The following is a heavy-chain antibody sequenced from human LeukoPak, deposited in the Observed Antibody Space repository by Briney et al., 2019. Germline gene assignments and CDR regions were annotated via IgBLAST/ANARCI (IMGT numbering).Heavy chain of an antibody. Sequence: GGSLRLSCAASGFTFSSYWMHWVRQAPGKGLVWVAFIRYDGSNKYYADSVKGRFTISRDNSKNTLYLQMNSLRAEDTAVYYCAKSVGYSGSYYDDYWGQGTLVTVSS. D-gene: IGHD1-26*01. CDR2: IRYDGSNK. CDR1: GFTFSSYW. J-gene: IGHJ4*02. CDR3: AKSVGYSGSYYDDY. V-gene: IGHV3-30*02.